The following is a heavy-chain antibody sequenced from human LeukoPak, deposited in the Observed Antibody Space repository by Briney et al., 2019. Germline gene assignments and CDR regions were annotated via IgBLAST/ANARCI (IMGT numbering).Heavy chain of an antibody. Sequence: GGSLRLSCAASGFTFSSYSMNWVRQAPGKGLEWVSSITSISNMFYADSVKGRFTISRDNAKNTLYLQINSLRAEDTAVYYCARGKYCGVDCYSGFDYWGQGTLATVSS. D-gene: IGHD2-21*02. CDR3: ARGKYCGVDCYSGFDY. CDR2: ITSISNM. V-gene: IGHV3-21*04. J-gene: IGHJ4*02. CDR1: GFTFSSYS.